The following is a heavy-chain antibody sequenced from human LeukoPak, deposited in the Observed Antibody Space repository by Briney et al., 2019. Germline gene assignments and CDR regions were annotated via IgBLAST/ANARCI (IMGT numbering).Heavy chain of an antibody. D-gene: IGHD3-10*01. V-gene: IGHV3-23*01. Sequence: GGSLRPSCVGSGFAFSFYAMTWVRQAPGKGLEWVSAIGGSGSGTHYADSVKGRFTISRDNSKNTLYLQMNSLRVEDTAVYYYAKDYYGSGSPRSDYWGQGTLVTVSS. CDR3: AKDYYGSGSPRSDY. J-gene: IGHJ4*02. CDR1: GFAFSFYA. CDR2: IGGSGSGT.